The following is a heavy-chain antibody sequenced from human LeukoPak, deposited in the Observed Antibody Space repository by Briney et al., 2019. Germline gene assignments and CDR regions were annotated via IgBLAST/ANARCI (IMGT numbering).Heavy chain of an antibody. Sequence: GGSLRLSCAASGFTFSSYWMSWVRQAPGKGLEWVANIKQDGSEKYYVDSVKGRFTISRDYAKNSLYLQMNSLRAEDTAVYYCARFPTKTLGVYYYYYGMDVWGQGTTVTVPS. J-gene: IGHJ6*02. V-gene: IGHV3-7*01. CDR2: IKQDGSEK. CDR3: ARFPTKTLGVYYYYYGMDV. D-gene: IGHD6-13*01. CDR1: GFTFSSYW.